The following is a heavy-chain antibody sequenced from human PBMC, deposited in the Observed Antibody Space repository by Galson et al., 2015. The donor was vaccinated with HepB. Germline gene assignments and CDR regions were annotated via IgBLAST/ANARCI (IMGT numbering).Heavy chain of an antibody. CDR2: IRSKDSDYAA. CDR3: LRLGDLSGYSSS. Sequence: SLRLSCAASGFTFSGSAIHWVRQASGKGPEWVGRIRSKDSDYAAVYAASLKGRFTISRDDSKNTAYLHMNSLKTEDTAVYYCLRLGDLSGYSSSWGQGTLVTVSS. V-gene: IGHV3-73*01. CDR1: GFTFSGSA. D-gene: IGHD6-13*01. J-gene: IGHJ4*02.